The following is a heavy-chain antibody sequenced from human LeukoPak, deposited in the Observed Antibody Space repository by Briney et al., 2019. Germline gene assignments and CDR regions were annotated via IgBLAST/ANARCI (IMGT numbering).Heavy chain of an antibody. CDR1: GGSISSGGYY. J-gene: IGHJ4*02. CDR2: IYYSGST. Sequence: PSETLSLTCTVSGGSISSGGYYWSWIRQHPGKGLEWIGSIYYSGSTYYNPSLKSRVTISVDTSKNQFSLKLSSVAAADTAVYYCASYSSSSSGVWAFDYWGQGTLVTVSS. V-gene: IGHV4-39*01. CDR3: ASYSSSSSGVWAFDY. D-gene: IGHD6-6*01.